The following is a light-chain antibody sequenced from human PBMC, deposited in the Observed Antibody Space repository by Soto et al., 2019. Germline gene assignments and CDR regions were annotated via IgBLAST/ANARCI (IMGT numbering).Light chain of an antibody. V-gene: IGLV1-40*01. CDR3: QSYDSSHPWV. CDR2: DTN. CDR1: SYKIGAGYD. Sequence: QSVLTQPPSVSGAPGQRVTISCTGSSYKIGAGYDVHWYQQLPGTAPKLLIYDTNHRPSGVPDRFSGSKSGTSASLAITGLLPEDEADYYCQSYDSSHPWVFGGGTQLTVL. J-gene: IGLJ7*01.